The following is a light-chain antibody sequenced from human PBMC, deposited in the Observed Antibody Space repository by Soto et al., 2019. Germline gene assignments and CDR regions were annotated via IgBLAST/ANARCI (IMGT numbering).Light chain of an antibody. CDR2: EVS. J-gene: IGLJ2*01. CDR3: SSYTSSSTLVV. V-gene: IGLV2-14*01. CDR1: SSDVGGYNY. Sequence: QSALTQPASVSGSPGQSITISCTGTSSDVGGYNYVSWYQHHPGKAPKLMIFEVSNRPLGVSNRFSGSKSGNTASLTISGLQAEDEADYYCSSYTSSSTLVVFGGGTKLTVL.